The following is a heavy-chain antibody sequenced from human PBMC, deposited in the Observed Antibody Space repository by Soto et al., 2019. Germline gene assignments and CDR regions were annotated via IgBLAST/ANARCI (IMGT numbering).Heavy chain of an antibody. CDR3: ARVSCGYPEIGYYFDY. CDR2: TYYRSKWYN. D-gene: IGHD3-22*01. J-gene: IGHJ4*02. Sequence: SQTLSLTCAIFGDNVSSNSAAWNWIRQSPSRGLEWLGRTYYRSKWYNDYAVSVKSRITINPDTSKNQFSLQLNSVAPEDTAVYYCARVSCGYPEIGYYFDYWGQGTLGTGFS. CDR1: GDNVSSNSAA. V-gene: IGHV6-1*01.